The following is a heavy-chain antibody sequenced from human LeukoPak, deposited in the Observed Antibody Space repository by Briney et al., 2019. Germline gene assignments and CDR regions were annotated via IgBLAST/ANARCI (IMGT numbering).Heavy chain of an antibody. CDR3: AIEPSSSLDY. J-gene: IGHJ4*02. CDR1: GYTFTGYY. D-gene: IGHD6-6*01. V-gene: IGHV1-2*02. CDR2: INPNSGGT. Sequence: ASVTVSFQASGYTFTGYYMHWVRQAPGQGLEWMGWINPNSGGTNYAQKFQGRVTMTRDTSISTAYMELSRLRSDDTAVYYCAIEPSSSLDYWGQGTLVTVSS.